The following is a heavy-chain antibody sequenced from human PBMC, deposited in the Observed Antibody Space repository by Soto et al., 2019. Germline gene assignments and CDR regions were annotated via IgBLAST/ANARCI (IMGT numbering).Heavy chain of an antibody. CDR2: IAYSGDT. CDR3: ARDFERSAIGP. D-gene: IGHD3-9*01. CDR1: GAYISGADSY. Sequence: SETLSLTCVVSGAYISGADSYWCWIRKPPGKGLEWIGYIAYSGDTYYNPSLRRRVTISADRSENKLSLTLKSVTAADTAVDYCARDFERSAIGPWGQGTSVTVSS. J-gene: IGHJ5*02. V-gene: IGHV4-31*11.